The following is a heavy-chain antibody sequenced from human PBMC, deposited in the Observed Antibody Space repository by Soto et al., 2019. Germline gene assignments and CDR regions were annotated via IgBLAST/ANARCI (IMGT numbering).Heavy chain of an antibody. Sequence: PGGSLRLSCAASGFRFSDYYMDWVRQLPGMGLEWVGRTRNKANSYAAEYAPSVRGRFTISRHDSEDSMFLQLNSLKTEDTAVYYCARDTGGSYDFWGQGALVTVSS. CDR2: TRNKANSYAA. CDR1: GFRFSDYY. CDR3: ARDTGGSYDF. J-gene: IGHJ4*02. V-gene: IGHV3-72*01. D-gene: IGHD1-26*01.